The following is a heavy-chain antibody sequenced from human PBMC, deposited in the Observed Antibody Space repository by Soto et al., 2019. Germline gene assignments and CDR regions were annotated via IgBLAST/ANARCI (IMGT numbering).Heavy chain of an antibody. Sequence: QVQLVQSGAEVKKPGSSVKVSCKASGGTFSSYAISWVRQAPGQGLEWMGGIIPIFGTANYAQKFQGRVTMTADKSTSTAYMELSSLRSEDTAVYYCARPYSSASGYYYYGMDVWGQGTTVTVSS. CDR2: IIPIFGTA. CDR1: GGTFSSYA. J-gene: IGHJ6*02. V-gene: IGHV1-69*06. CDR3: ARPYSSASGYYYYGMDV. D-gene: IGHD6-6*01.